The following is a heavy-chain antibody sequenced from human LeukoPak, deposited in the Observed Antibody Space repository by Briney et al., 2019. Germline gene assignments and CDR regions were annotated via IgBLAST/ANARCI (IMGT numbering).Heavy chain of an antibody. J-gene: IGHJ4*02. D-gene: IGHD6-13*01. V-gene: IGHV3-66*02. Sequence: GGSLRLSCAASGFTVSSTYMSWVRQAPGKGLEWVSVLYSGGPTYYADSVKGRFTISRDNSKNTVYLQMNSLRAEDTAVYYRARDSNYDYWGQGTLVTVSS. CDR3: ARDSNYDY. CDR2: LYSGGPT. CDR1: GFTVSSTY.